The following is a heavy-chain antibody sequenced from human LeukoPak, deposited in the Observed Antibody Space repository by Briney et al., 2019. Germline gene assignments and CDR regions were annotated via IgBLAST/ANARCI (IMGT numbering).Heavy chain of an antibody. CDR1: GFTFSKYW. D-gene: IGHD6-19*01. Sequence: GGSLRLSCAASGFTFSKYWMLWVRQAPGNGLESVLRINTDGTGTPYADSVKGRFTVSRDNADNTTFLQMNSVRDEDTAVYYCATKQWLAPPPDSWGQGTPVTVSS. J-gene: IGHJ4*02. CDR3: ATKQWLAPPPDS. V-gene: IGHV3-74*01. CDR2: INTDGTGT.